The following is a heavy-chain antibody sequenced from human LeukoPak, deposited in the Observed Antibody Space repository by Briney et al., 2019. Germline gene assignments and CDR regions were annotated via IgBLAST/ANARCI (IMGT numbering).Heavy chain of an antibody. J-gene: IGHJ4*02. CDR2: IYYSGTT. CDR1: GGSISSYY. Sequence: SGTLSLTCTVSGGSISSYYWSWIRQPPGKGLELIGYIYYSGTTNYNPSLKSRVTISVDSSKNQFSLKLSSVTAADTAMYYCARGRKYTNGYRVTELGSGYFDYWGQGILVTVSS. D-gene: IGHD5-18*01. CDR3: ARGRKYTNGYRVTELGSGYFDY. V-gene: IGHV4-59*01.